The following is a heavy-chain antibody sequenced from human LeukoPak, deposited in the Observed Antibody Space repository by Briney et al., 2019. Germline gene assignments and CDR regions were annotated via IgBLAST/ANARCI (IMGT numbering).Heavy chain of an antibody. J-gene: IGHJ4*02. V-gene: IGHV1-46*01. D-gene: IGHD6-19*01. CDR2: INPSGGRS. CDR1: GYTFSNYY. CDR3: SREEQYYFDY. Sequence: ASVKVSCKASGYTFSNYYMHWVRQAPGQGLEWMGMINPSGGRSSSAQKFQGRLTMTRDTSTSTVYVELSSLSSEDTAVYYCSREEQYYFDYWGQGTLVIASS.